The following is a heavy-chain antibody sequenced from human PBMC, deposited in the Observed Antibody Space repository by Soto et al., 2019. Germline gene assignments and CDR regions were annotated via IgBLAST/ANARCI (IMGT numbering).Heavy chain of an antibody. J-gene: IGHJ6*02. CDR1: GGSFSVYY. V-gene: IGHV4-34*01. Sequence: PSETLSLTCAFYGGSFSVYYWIWIRQPPVKGLEWIGEINHSGSTNYNPSLKSRVTISVDTSKNQFSLKLSSVTAADTAVYYCARGKNYYGSGSYYKGYYYYGMDVWGQGTTVTVSS. CDR3: ARGKNYYGSGSYYKGYYYYGMDV. D-gene: IGHD3-10*01. CDR2: INHSGST.